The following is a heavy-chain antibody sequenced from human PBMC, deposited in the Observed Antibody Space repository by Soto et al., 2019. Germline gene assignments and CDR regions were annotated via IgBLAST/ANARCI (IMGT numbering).Heavy chain of an antibody. CDR2: IYYSGTT. CDR1: GGSIGSSDYY. CDR3: ASLSALYKGYFDY. Sequence: PSETLSLTCSVSGGSIGSSDYYWGWIRRPPGKGLEWIGTIYYSGTTFYNPSLKSRVTLSVDTSKNHFSLKLYSVTAADTAVYYGASLSALYKGYFDYWGKGALVTVPS. J-gene: IGHJ4*02. V-gene: IGHV4-39*01. D-gene: IGHD3-10*01.